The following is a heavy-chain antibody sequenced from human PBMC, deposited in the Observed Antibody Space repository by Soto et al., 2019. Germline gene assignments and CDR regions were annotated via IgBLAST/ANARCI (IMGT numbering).Heavy chain of an antibody. CDR1: GGTFSSYA. CDR3: SRAVLLVVVPAAQQKYGVDV. V-gene: IGHV1-69*13. CDR2: IIPIFGTA. Sequence: SVKVSFKVSGGTFSSYAIRWVRQAPGQGLEWMAGIIPIFGTANYAQKFQGRVTIMADESKSTGYMELSRLRSQDKSVYYCSRAVLLVVVPAAQQKYGVDVCVRGTTVTVCS. D-gene: IGHD2-2*01. J-gene: IGHJ6*02.